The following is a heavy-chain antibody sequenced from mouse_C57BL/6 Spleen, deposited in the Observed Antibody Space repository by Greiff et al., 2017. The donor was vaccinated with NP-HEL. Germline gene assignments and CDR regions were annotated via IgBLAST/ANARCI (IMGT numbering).Heavy chain of an antibody. V-gene: IGHV1-69*01. Sequence: QVQLQQPGAELVMPGASVKLSCKASGYTFTSYWMHWVKQRPGQGLAWIGEIDPSDSYTNYNQKFKGKSTLTVDKSSSTAYMQLSSLTSEDSAVYYCARAGLRRSYYYAMDYWGQGTSVTVSS. D-gene: IGHD2-2*01. CDR2: IDPSDSYT. CDR3: ARAGLRRSYYYAMDY. CDR1: GYTFTSYW. J-gene: IGHJ4*01.